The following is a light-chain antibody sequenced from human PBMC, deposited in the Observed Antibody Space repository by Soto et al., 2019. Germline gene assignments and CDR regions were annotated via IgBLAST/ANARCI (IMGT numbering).Light chain of an antibody. V-gene: IGLV2-14*01. CDR3: NSYSGRDSWV. CDR2: KVS. J-gene: IGLJ3*02. Sequence: QSALTQPASVSGSPGQSITISCTGTSSDIGTYNFVSWYQQYPGKAPKLLIYKVSDRPSGASTRFSGSKSGNTASLTISGLQAGDEADYYCNSYSGRDSWVFGGGTKLTVL. CDR1: SSDIGTYNF.